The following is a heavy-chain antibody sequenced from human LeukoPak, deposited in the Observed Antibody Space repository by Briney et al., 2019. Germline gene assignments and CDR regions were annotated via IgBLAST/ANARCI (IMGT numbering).Heavy chain of an antibody. CDR3: ARLPVELRANWFDP. CDR1: GGSISSGDYY. V-gene: IGHV4-30-4*08. CDR2: IYYSGST. D-gene: IGHD1-26*01. Sequence: PSQTLYLTCTVSGGSISSGDYYWSWIRQPPGKGLEWIGYIYYSGSTYYNPSLKSRVTISVDTSKNQFSLKLSSVTAADTAVYYCARLPVELRANWFDPWGQGTLVTVSS. J-gene: IGHJ5*02.